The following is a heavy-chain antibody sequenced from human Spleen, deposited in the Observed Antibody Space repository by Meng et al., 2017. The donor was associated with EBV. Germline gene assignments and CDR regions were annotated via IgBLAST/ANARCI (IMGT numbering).Heavy chain of an antibody. CDR3: TRGTTIREY. Sequence: QRQIHEPGPGLVKPSETLSLTCTVSGASIRSSSYYWGWIRQPPGKGLEWIGSVYYGVSTYYSPSVKSRATISVDTSKNQFSLNLNSVTAADTAVYYCTRGTTIREYWGQGTLVTASS. V-gene: IGHV4-39*07. CDR1: GASIRSSSYY. J-gene: IGHJ4*02. CDR2: VYYGVST. D-gene: IGHD5-12*01.